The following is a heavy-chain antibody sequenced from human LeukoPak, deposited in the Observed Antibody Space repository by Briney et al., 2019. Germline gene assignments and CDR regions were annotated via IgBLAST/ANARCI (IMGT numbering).Heavy chain of an antibody. Sequence: GGSLRLSCAASGFTISNNYMSWVRQAPGKGLEWVSVIFSGGDTYYADSLKGRFTISIDNSKNTLYLQMKSLRAEDTAVYYCARGSSRTSSGCWGQGTLVTVFS. CDR3: ARGSSRTSSGC. D-gene: IGHD6-6*01. V-gene: IGHV3-53*01. CDR2: IFSGGDT. J-gene: IGHJ4*02. CDR1: GFTISNNY.